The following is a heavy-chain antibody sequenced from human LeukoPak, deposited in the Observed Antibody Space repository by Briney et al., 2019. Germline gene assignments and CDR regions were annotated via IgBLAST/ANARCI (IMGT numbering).Heavy chain of an antibody. CDR1: GGSFSGYY. CDR2: INHSGST. J-gene: IGHJ6*03. CDR3: ARGLGHPYYCYYYMDV. V-gene: IGHV4-34*01. Sequence: SETLSLTCAVYGGSFSGYYWSWIRQPPGKGLEWIGEINHSGSTNYNPSLKSRVTISVDTSKNQFSLKLSSVTAAGTAVYYCARGLGHPYYCYYYMDVWGKGTTVTVSS.